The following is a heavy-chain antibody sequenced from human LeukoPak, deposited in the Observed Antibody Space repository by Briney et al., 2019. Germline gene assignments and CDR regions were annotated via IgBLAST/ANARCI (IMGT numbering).Heavy chain of an antibody. CDR1: GFTFSSHA. Sequence: PGGSLRLSCAASGFTFSSHAMSWIRQPPGKGLEWIGEIDHSGSTNYNPPLKSRVTISVDTSKNQFSLKLSSVTAADTAVYYCARAPKKYCSSTSCSNWFDPWGQGTLVTVSS. D-gene: IGHD2-2*01. CDR2: IDHSGST. J-gene: IGHJ5*02. CDR3: ARAPKKYCSSTSCSNWFDP. V-gene: IGHV4-34*01.